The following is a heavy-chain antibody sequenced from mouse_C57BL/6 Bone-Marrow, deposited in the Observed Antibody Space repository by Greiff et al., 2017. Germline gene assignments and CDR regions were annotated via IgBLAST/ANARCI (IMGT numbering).Heavy chain of an antibody. CDR3: AREWLRLYYYAY. Sequence: VMLVESGAELAKPGASVKLSCKASGYTFTSYWMHWVKQRPGQGLEWIGYINPSSGYTKYNHKFKDKATLTADKSSITAYMQLSNLTSEDSAVCYCAREWLRLYYYAYWGQGTTLTVSA. CDR2: INPSSGYT. CDR1: GYTFTSYW. J-gene: IGHJ2*01. D-gene: IGHD1-1*01. V-gene: IGHV1-7*01.